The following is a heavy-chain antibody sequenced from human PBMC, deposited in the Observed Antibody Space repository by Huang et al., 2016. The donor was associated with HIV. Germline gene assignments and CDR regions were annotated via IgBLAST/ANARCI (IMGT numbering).Heavy chain of an antibody. J-gene: IGHJ4*02. Sequence: QVQLQESGPGLVKPSETLSLNCTVSGGSRSSHHWSWIRQPPGKGLEWIGSISNIGSTNYNPSLESRVSISVDTSKSHFSLRLTSVTAADTAVYYCARDPTRELYSYGKVTDYWGQGTLVTVSS. D-gene: IGHD5-18*01. CDR1: GGSRSSHH. V-gene: IGHV4-59*11. CDR2: ISNIGST. CDR3: ARDPTRELYSYGKVTDY.